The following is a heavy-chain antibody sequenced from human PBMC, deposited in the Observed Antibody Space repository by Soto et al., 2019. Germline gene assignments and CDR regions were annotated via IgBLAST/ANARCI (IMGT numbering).Heavy chain of an antibody. Sequence: GESLKISCKGSGYSFTSYWISWVRQMPGKGLEWMGRIDPSDSYTNYSPSFQGHVTISADKSISTAYLQCSSLKASDTAMYYCARVRIPTVPPAHYLMDVSGQGTTVTVSS. V-gene: IGHV5-10-1*01. J-gene: IGHJ6*02. CDR3: ARVRIPTVPPAHYLMDV. D-gene: IGHD4-4*01. CDR1: GYSFTSYW. CDR2: IDPSDSYT.